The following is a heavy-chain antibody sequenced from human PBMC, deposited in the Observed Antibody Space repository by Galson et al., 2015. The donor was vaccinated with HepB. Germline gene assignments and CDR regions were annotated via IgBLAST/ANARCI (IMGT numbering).Heavy chain of an antibody. CDR2: IIPILGIA. CDR3: ARDRPHCSGGSCYSGPDY. CDR1: GGTFSSYA. D-gene: IGHD2-15*01. V-gene: IGHV1-69*04. Sequence: SVKVSCKASGGTFSSYAISWMRQAPGQGLEWMGRIIPILGIANYAQKFQGRVTITADKSTSTAYMELSSLRSEDTAVYYCARDRPHCSGGSCYSGPDYWGQGTLVTVSS. J-gene: IGHJ4*02.